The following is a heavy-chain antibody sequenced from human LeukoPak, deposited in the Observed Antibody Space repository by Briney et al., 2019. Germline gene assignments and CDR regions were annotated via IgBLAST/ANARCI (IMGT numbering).Heavy chain of an antibody. CDR2: IYYSGST. D-gene: IGHD3-10*01. J-gene: IGHJ6*03. Sequence: PSETLSLTCTVSGGSISSYYWSWIRQPPGKGLEWIGYIYYSGSTYYNPSLKSRVTISVDRSKNQFSLKLSSVTAADTAVYYCARDSYYYGSGAQGYMDVWGKGTTVTASS. CDR3: ARDSYYYGSGAQGYMDV. CDR1: GGSISSYY. V-gene: IGHV4-59*12.